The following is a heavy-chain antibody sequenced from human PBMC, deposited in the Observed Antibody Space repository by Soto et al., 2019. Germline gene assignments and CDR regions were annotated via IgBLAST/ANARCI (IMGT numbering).Heavy chain of an antibody. V-gene: IGHV1-24*01. J-gene: IGHJ4*02. CDR2: FDPEDGET. CDR3: ATRFSTGYSSSWYLDY. Sequence: QVQLVQSGAEVKKPGASVKVSCKVSGYTLTELSMHWVRQAPGKGLEWMGGFDPEDGETIYAQKFQGRVTMTEDTSTDTAYMELSSLRSEDTAVYYCATRFSTGYSSSWYLDYWGQGTLVTVSS. CDR1: GYTLTELS. D-gene: IGHD6-13*01.